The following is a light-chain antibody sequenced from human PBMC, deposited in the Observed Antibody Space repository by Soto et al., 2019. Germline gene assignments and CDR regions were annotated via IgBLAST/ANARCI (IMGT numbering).Light chain of an antibody. Sequence: QMAPSPSSLFAFVGGKVNISFRASQGIGNALGWYQQKPGKHPKVLIYGASNLQSGVPPRFSGSGSGTEFTLTLSSLQSEEWAVDDGQQYDYWPRTCGQGTKVDIK. CDR2: GAS. CDR3: QQYDYWPRT. V-gene: IGKV1-17*01. J-gene: IGKJ1*01. CDR1: QGIGNA.